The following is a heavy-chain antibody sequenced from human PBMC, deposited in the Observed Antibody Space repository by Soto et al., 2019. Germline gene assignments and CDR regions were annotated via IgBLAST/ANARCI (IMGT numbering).Heavy chain of an antibody. J-gene: IGHJ6*02. CDR3: ARDRFGEFIYYYYGMDV. Sequence: VGSLRLSCAASGFTFSSYWMSWVRQAPGKGLEWVANIKQDGSEKYYVDSVKGRFTISRDNAKNSLYLQMNSLRAEDTAVYYCARDRFGEFIYYYYGMDVWGQGTTVTVSS. V-gene: IGHV3-7*01. D-gene: IGHD3-10*01. CDR2: IKQDGSEK. CDR1: GFTFSSYW.